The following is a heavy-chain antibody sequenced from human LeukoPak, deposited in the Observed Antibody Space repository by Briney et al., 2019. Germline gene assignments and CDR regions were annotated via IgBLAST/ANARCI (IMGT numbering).Heavy chain of an antibody. CDR2: IIPIFGTA. V-gene: IGHV1-69*05. CDR1: GGTFSSYA. CDR3: AREGARPYYDFWSGYSNRRYYYYMDV. Sequence: SVKVSCKASGGTFSSYAISWVRQAPGQGLEWMGRIIPIFGTANYAQKFQGRVTITTDESTSTAYMELSSLRSEDTAVYYCAREGARPYYDFWSGYSNRRYYYYMDVWGKGTTVTVSS. J-gene: IGHJ6*03. D-gene: IGHD3-3*01.